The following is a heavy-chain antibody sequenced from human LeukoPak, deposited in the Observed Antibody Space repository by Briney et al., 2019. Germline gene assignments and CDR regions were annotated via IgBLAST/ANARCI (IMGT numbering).Heavy chain of an antibody. CDR2: LSSSGSTI. Sequence: GGTLRLSCAASGFTFSSYEMNWVRQAPGKGWERGSYLSSSGSTIYYADSGKGRFTIYRDNAKNTLYLQMNSHRAEYTAVYYCGSLAAATVDYWGQGTLVTVSS. D-gene: IGHD2-15*01. CDR1: GFTFSSYE. CDR3: GSLAAATVDY. V-gene: IGHV3-48*03. J-gene: IGHJ4*02.